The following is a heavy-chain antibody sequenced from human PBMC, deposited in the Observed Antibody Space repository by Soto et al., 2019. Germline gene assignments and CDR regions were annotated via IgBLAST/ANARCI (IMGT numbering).Heavy chain of an antibody. V-gene: IGHV1-3*01. J-gene: IGHJ3*02. Sequence: ASVKVSCKASGYTFSTYAIHWVRQAPGQRLERVAWINGGNGNTKHSQRFQGRVTITRDTSASTAYMELNSLKSEDTAVYYCAREGCTNGVCYDNAFDIWGQGTMVTVSS. CDR1: GYTFSTYA. CDR2: INGGNGNT. CDR3: AREGCTNGVCYDNAFDI. D-gene: IGHD2-8*01.